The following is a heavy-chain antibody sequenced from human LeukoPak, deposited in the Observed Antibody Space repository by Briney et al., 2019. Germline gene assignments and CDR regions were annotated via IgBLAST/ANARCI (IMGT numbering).Heavy chain of an antibody. J-gene: IGHJ2*01. D-gene: IGHD3-22*01. V-gene: IGHV3-21*03. CDR1: GFTFSRYS. Sequence: GGSLRLSCADSGFTFSRYSMNWVRQAPGKGLEWVSSISIGNTYIYYADSVKGRFTISRDNAKNSLYLQLNSLRAEDTAVYYCAGSDTIGYLPREWDYWYFDRWGRGTLVTVSS. CDR2: ISIGNTYI. CDR3: AGSDTIGYLPREWDYWYFDR.